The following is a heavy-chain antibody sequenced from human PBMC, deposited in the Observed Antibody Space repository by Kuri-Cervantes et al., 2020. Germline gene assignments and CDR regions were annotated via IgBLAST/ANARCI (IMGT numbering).Heavy chain of an antibody. D-gene: IGHD6-13*01. V-gene: IGHV4-61*08. J-gene: IGHJ3*02. Sequence: SGPTLVKPTQTLTLTCTFSGFSLSTSGMCVSWIRQPPGKGLEWIGYIYYSGSTNYNPSLKSRVTISVDTSKNQFSLKLSSVTAADTAVYYCARGPNSSSWGWAFDIWGQGTMVTVSS. CDR3: ARGPNSSSWGWAFDI. CDR1: GFSLSTSGMC. CDR2: IYYSGST.